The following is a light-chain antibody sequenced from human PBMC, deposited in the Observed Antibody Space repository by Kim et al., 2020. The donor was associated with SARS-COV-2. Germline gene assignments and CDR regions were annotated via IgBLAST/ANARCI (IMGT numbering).Light chain of an antibody. Sequence: DIQMTQSPSTVSAYVGDTVTITCRASQTISSWLAWYQQKPGKAPKLLIYKASNLESGDPSRFSGSVSGTEFTLTISSLQPDDFATFYREKYDRSPRTFGGGAKVDIK. CDR2: KAS. J-gene: IGKJ4*01. CDR3: EKYDRSPRT. V-gene: IGKV1-5*03. CDR1: QTISSW.